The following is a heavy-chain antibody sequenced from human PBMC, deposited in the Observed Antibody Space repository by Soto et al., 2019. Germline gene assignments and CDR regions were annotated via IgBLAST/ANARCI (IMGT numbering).Heavy chain of an antibody. J-gene: IGHJ5*01. D-gene: IGHD6-19*01. CDR1: GYTFSSYG. Sequence: ASVKVSCKASGYTFSSYGISWVRQAPGQGLEWMGWISGYSDLTYYAQEFKGRVTMTTDTSTNTVYMELRSLRSDDTAVYYCAREWDNKSEHSSGWYDDFWGQ. V-gene: IGHV1-18*01. CDR3: AREWDNKSEHSSGWYDDF. CDR2: ISGYSDLT.